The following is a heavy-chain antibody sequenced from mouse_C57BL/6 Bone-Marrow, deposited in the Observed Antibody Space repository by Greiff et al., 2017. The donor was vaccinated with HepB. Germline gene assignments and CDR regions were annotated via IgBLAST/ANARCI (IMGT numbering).Heavy chain of an antibody. J-gene: IGHJ3*01. CDR1: GYTFTSYW. D-gene: IGHD2-4*01. V-gene: IGHV1-64*01. CDR3: ARRYDYDRSWFAY. Sequence: QVQLKQPGAELVKPGASVKLSCKASGYTFTSYWMHWVKQRPGQGLEWIGMIHPNSGSTNYNEKFKSKATLTVDKSSSTAYMQLSSLTSEDSAVYYCARRYDYDRSWFAYWGQGTLVTVSA. CDR2: IHPNSGST.